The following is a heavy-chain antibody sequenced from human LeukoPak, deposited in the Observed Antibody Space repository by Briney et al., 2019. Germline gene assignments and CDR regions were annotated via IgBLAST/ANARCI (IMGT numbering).Heavy chain of an antibody. D-gene: IGHD3-10*02. CDR1: GFTFSSYG. Sequence: GGSLRLSCAASGFTFSSYGMHWVRQAPGKGLEWVAVISYDGSNKYYADSVKGRFTISRDNSENTLYLQMNSLRAEDTAVYYCAELGITMIGGVWGKGTTVTISS. J-gene: IGHJ6*04. CDR2: ISYDGSNK. V-gene: IGHV3-30*18. CDR3: AELGITMIGGV.